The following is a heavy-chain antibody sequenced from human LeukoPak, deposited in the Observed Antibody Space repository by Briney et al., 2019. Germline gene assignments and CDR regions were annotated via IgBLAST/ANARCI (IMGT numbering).Heavy chain of an antibody. V-gene: IGHV3-48*01. Sequence: GGSLRLSCAASGFTFSSYSMNWVRQAPGKGLEWVSYISSSSSTIYYADSVKGRFTISRDNARNSLYLQMNSLRAEDTAVYYCAKDLWGYCTNGVCFKVATPGTGFDYWGQGTLVTVSS. CDR2: ISSSSSTI. CDR3: AKDLWGYCTNGVCFKVATPGTGFDY. J-gene: IGHJ4*02. CDR1: GFTFSSYS. D-gene: IGHD2-8*01.